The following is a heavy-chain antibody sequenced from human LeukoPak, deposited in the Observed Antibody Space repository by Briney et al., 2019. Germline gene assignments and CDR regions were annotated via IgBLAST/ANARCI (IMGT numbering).Heavy chain of an antibody. J-gene: IGHJ4*02. D-gene: IGHD1-1*01. CDR2: INHSGST. Sequence: PSETLSLTCAVYGGSFSDYYWSWIRQPPGKGLEWIGEINHSGSTNYNPSLKSRVTISVDTSKNQFSLKLSSVTAADTAVYYCAREPTTPEKPPFDYWGQGTLVTVSS. V-gene: IGHV4-34*01. CDR1: GGSFSDYY. CDR3: AREPTTPEKPPFDY.